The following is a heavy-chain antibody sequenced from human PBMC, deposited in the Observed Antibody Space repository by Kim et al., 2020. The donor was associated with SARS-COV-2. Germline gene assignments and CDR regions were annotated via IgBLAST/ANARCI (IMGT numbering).Heavy chain of an antibody. CDR1: GGSISSGGYY. D-gene: IGHD6-13*01. CDR3: ARGRIAADNSRYFDY. V-gene: IGHV4-31*03. CDR2: IYYSGST. J-gene: IGHJ4*02. Sequence: SETLSLTCTVSGGSISSGGYYWSWIRQHPGKGLEWIGYIYYSGSTYYNPSLKSRVTISVDTSKNQFSLKLSSVTAADTAVYYCARGRIAADNSRYFDYWGQGTLVTVSS.